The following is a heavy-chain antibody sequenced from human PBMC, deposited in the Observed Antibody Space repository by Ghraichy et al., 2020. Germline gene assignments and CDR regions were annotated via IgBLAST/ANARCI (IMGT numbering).Heavy chain of an antibody. CDR3: ARDIYCTSTSCYDYFAY. CDR1: GFTFSSYA. J-gene: IGHJ4*02. V-gene: IGHV3-21*01. D-gene: IGHD2-2*01. CDR2: ISSRSGYI. Sequence: GGSLRLSCAASGFTFSSYAMNWVRQAPGKGLEWVSSISSRSGYIYYADSVKGRFTISRDNAKNSLYLQMNSLGAEDTAVYYCARDIYCTSTSCYDYFAYWGQGALVTVSS.